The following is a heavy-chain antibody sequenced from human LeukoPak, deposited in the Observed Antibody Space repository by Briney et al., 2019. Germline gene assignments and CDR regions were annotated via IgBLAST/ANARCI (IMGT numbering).Heavy chain of an antibody. CDR2: ISSSSSYI. V-gene: IGHV3-21*01. J-gene: IGHJ4*02. CDR1: GFTISSYS. CDR3: ARSRAYSSSYCSDY. Sequence: GGSLRLSCAASGFTISSYSMNWVRQAPGKGLEWVSSISSSSSYIYYADSVKGRFTISRDNAKNSLYLQMNSLRAEDTAVYYCARSRAYSSSYCSDYWGQGTLVTVSS. D-gene: IGHD6-6*01.